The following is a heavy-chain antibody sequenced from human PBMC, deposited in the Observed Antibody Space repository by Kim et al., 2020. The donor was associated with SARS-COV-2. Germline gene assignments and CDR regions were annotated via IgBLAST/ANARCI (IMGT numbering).Heavy chain of an antibody. CDR3: AKEIIGLEYYFDY. D-gene: IGHD3-10*01. J-gene: IGHJ4*02. Sequence: GGSLRLSCAASGFAFSRYEMSWVRQAPGKGLEWVSVIYSDGSTTYYADSAKGRFTISRDDSKNTLYLQMNSLRAEDTAVYYCAKEIIGLEYYFDYWGQGTLVTVSS. CDR2: IYSDGSTT. V-gene: IGHV3-23*03. CDR1: GFAFSRYE.